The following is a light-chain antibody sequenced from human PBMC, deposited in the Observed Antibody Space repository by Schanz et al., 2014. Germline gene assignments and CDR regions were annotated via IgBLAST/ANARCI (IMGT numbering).Light chain of an antibody. Sequence: QSALTQPASVSGSPGQSITISCTGSSSDVGSYDLVSWYQQHPGKAPKIIIYEDSKRPSGVSSRFSASKSGNTASLTISGLQAEDEADYYCKVWDESLNGYVFGTGTKLTVL. J-gene: IGLJ1*01. V-gene: IGLV2-23*01. CDR1: SSDVGSYDL. CDR2: EDS. CDR3: KVWDESLNGYV.